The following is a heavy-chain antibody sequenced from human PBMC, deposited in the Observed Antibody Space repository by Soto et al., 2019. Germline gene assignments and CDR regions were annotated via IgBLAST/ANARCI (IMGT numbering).Heavy chain of an antibody. CDR1: GYTFTGYG. J-gene: IGHJ5*02. V-gene: IGHV1-18*01. CDR3: ARGLLPQNNWFDP. D-gene: IGHD1-26*01. Sequence: GASVKASCKASGYTFTGYGISCVRQAPGQGLEWMGWISAYNGNTNYAQKLQGRVTMTTDTSTSTAYMELRSLRSDDTAVYYCARGLLPQNNWFDPWGQGTLVTVSS. CDR2: ISAYNGNT.